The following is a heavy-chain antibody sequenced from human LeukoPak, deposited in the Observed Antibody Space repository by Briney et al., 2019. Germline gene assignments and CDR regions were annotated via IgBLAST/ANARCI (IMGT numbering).Heavy chain of an antibody. CDR1: GGSFSGYY. J-gene: IGHJ3*02. CDR2: INHSGST. V-gene: IGHV4-34*01. CDR3: AREGDDSSGPGAFDI. D-gene: IGHD3-22*01. Sequence: SETLSLTCAVYGGSFSGYYWSWIRQPPGKGLGWIGEINHSGSTNYNPSLKSRVTISVDTSKNQFSLKLSSVTAADTAVYYCAREGDDSSGPGAFDIWGQGTMVTVSS.